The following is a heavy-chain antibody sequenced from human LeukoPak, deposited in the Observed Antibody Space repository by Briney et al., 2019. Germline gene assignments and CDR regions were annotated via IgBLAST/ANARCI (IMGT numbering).Heavy chain of an antibody. Sequence: PGGSLRLSCAASGFTFSNSWMHWVRQAPGKWLVWLSRISTDGSKTIYADSGKGRFTISRDNAKDTLYLQMNSLRAEDTAVYFCATDYSSIDSWGQGTLVTVSS. V-gene: IGHV3-74*01. CDR1: GFTFSNSW. D-gene: IGHD6-13*01. CDR3: ATDYSSIDS. CDR2: ISTDGSKT. J-gene: IGHJ4*02.